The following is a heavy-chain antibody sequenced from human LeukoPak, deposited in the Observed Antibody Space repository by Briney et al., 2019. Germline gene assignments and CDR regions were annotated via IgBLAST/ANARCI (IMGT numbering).Heavy chain of an antibody. CDR2: IYYSGST. Sequence: SQTLSLTSTVSGASISSYYWSWIRQPPGKGLEWIGYIYYSGSTRYNPSLKSRVTISVDTSKNQLSLKLSSVTAADTAVYYCARVGILRFPSNWFDPWGQGTLVTVSS. CDR1: GASISSYY. J-gene: IGHJ5*02. CDR3: ARVGILRFPSNWFDP. D-gene: IGHD3-3*01. V-gene: IGHV4-59*01.